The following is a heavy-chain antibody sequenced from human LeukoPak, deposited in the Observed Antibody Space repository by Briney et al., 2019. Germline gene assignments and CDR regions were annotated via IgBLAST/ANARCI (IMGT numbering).Heavy chain of an antibody. V-gene: IGHV3-23*01. CDR1: GFTFSSYA. CDR2: ISGSGGST. CDR3: AKDAGYDSSGEVDY. Sequence: GGSLRLSCAAYGFTFSSYAISWVRQAPGKWLEWVSAISGSGGSTYYADSVKGRFTISRDNSKNTLYLQMNSLRAEDTAVYYCAKDAGYDSSGEVDYWGQGTLVTVSS. J-gene: IGHJ4*02. D-gene: IGHD3-22*01.